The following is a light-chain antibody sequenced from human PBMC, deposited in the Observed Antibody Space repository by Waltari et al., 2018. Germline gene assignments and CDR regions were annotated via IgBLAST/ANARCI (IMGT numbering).Light chain of an antibody. CDR2: DAS. CDR1: QSVSSN. J-gene: IGKJ2*03. CDR3: QQYNDWYS. V-gene: IGKV3-15*01. Sequence: EKVMTQSPATLSVSPGEVVTLSCRASQSVSSNVAWYQHRPGQAPRPLIYDASTRASGIPARFSGSWSGTEFALTISGLQSKDFALYYCQQYNDWYSFGQGTKLEIK.